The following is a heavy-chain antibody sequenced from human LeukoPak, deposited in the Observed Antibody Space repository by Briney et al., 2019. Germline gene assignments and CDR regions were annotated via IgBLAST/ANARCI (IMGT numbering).Heavy chain of an antibody. Sequence: ASVRVSCHASFNTFTSYDINWVRQATGQGLEWMGWMNPNSGNTGYAQKSQGRVTITRNTSISTAYMELSSLRSEDTAVYYCARDAAAAGPFDYWGQGTLVTVSS. D-gene: IGHD6-13*01. V-gene: IGHV1-8*03. CDR2: MNPNSGNT. CDR3: ARDAAAAGPFDY. J-gene: IGHJ4*02. CDR1: FNTFTSYD.